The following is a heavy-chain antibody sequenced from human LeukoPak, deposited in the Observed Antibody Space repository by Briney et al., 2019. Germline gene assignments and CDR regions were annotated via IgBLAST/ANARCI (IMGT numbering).Heavy chain of an antibody. V-gene: IGHV5-51*01. CDR3: ARHLRGLDL. CDR1: GNSFNNYW. J-gene: IGHJ5*02. CDR2: IYAADSDT. Sequence: GESLKISCQGSGNSFNNYWICWVRQMPGKGLEWMAIIYAADSDTRYSPSFQGQVTLSVDKSISTVYLQWSSLKASDTAVYYCARHLRGLDLWGQGTLVTVSS. D-gene: IGHD3-10*01.